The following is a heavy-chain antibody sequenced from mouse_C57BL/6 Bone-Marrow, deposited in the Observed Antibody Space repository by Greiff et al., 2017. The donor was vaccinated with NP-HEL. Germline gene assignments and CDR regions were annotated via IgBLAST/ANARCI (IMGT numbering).Heavy chain of an antibody. J-gene: IGHJ3*01. Sequence: VQLQESDAELVKPGASVKISCKVSGYTFTDHTIHWMKQRPEQGLEWIGYIYPRDGSTKYNEKFKGKATLTADKSSSTAYMQLNSLTSEDSAVYFCARGLWLRRAWFAYWGQGTLVTVSA. V-gene: IGHV1-78*01. CDR2: IYPRDGST. D-gene: IGHD2-2*01. CDR3: ARGLWLRRAWFAY. CDR1: GYTFTDHT.